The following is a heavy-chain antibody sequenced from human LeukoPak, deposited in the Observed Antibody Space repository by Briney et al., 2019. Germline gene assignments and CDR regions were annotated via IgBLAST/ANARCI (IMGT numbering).Heavy chain of an antibody. CDR2: IFPSGGEI. CDR1: GFTFSSYG. D-gene: IGHD2-8*02. J-gene: IGHJ4*02. V-gene: IGHV3-23*01. CDR3: ATYRQVLLPFES. Sequence: GGTLRLSCAASGFTFSSYGMNWVRQAPGKGLEWVSSIFPSGGEIHYADSVRGRFTISRDNSKSTLSLQMNSLRAEDTAIYYCATYRQVLLPFESWGQGTLVTVSS.